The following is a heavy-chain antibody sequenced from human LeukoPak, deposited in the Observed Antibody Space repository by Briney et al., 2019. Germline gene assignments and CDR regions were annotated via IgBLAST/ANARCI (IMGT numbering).Heavy chain of an antibody. D-gene: IGHD3-10*01. CDR3: ARAWYYYGSGSYYNRVFDY. J-gene: IGHJ4*02. CDR2: INHSGST. V-gene: IGHV4-34*01. CDR1: GGSFSGYY. Sequence: SETLSLTCGVYGGSFSGYYWSWIRQPPGKGLEGIGEINHSGSTNYNPSLKSRVTISVDTSKNKFSLKLSSVTAADTAVYYCARAWYYYGSGSYYNRVFDYWGQGTLVTVSS.